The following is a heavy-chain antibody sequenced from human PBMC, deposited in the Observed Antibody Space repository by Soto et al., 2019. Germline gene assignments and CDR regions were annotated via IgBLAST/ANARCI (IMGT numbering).Heavy chain of an antibody. Sequence: QVQLVESGGGVVQPGRSLRLSCAASGFTFSSYGMHWVRQAPGKGLEWVAVIWYDGSNKYYADSVKGRFTISRDNSKNTLYLPMTSLRAEDTAVYYCASEYCSGGSCYYYGMDVWGQGTTVTVSS. CDR2: IWYDGSNK. D-gene: IGHD2-15*01. CDR3: ASEYCSGGSCYYYGMDV. J-gene: IGHJ6*02. V-gene: IGHV3-33*01. CDR1: GFTFSSYG.